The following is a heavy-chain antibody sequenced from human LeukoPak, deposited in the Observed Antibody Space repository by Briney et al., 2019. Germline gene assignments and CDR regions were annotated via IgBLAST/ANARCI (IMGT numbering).Heavy chain of an antibody. V-gene: IGHV1-18*01. D-gene: IGHD2-2*01. CDR1: GYTFTSYG. J-gene: IGHJ4*02. CDR3: ARDPPVVPAAISFDY. Sequence: GASVKVSCKASGYTFTSYGISWVRQAPGQGLEWMGWISAYNGNTNYAQKLQGRVTMTTDTSTSTAYMELRSLRSDDTAVYYCARDPPVVPAAISFDYWGQGTLVTVSS. CDR2: ISAYNGNT.